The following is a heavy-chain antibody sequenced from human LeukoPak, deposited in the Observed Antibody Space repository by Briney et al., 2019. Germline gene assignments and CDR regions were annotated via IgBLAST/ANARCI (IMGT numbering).Heavy chain of an antibody. CDR2: INHSGST. Sequence: SETLSLTCAVYGESFSGYYWSWIRQPPGKGLEWIGEINHSGSTNYNPSLKSRVTISVDTSRNQFSLNLSSVTAADTAFYYCARLKPMIVLAYGFRPRGGTTYCFDYWGQGTLVTVSS. V-gene: IGHV4-34*01. CDR3: ARLKPMIVLAYGFRPRGGTTYCFDY. D-gene: IGHD3-22*01. CDR1: GESFSGYY. J-gene: IGHJ4*02.